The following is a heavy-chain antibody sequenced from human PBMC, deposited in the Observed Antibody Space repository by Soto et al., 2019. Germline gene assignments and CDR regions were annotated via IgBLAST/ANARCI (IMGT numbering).Heavy chain of an antibody. CDR2: IKTEGSDT. V-gene: IGHV3-74*01. J-gene: IGHJ3*02. Sequence: EVQLVESGGGLVQPGGSLRLSCAASGFTFSSYCMHCVRQSPGKGLVWVSRIKTEGSDTHYADSVKGRFTISRDNAKNTLYLKMNSLRDEDTAVYYCARPRTSDWAYDIWGQGTMVIVSS. D-gene: IGHD3-9*01. CDR1: GFTFSSYC. CDR3: ARPRTSDWAYDI.